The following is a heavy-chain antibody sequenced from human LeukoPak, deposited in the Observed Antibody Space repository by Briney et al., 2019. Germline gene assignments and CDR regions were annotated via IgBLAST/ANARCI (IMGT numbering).Heavy chain of an antibody. D-gene: IGHD6-13*01. Sequence: SETLSLTCTVSGGSISSYYWTWIRQSPGKGLEWIGFFHHSGSTNYNPSFKSRVTISADTSNNHFSLRLTSVTAADTAVYYCAKSIAAAGTGDEFDYWGQGTLVTVSS. CDR2: FHHSGST. J-gene: IGHJ4*02. CDR1: GGSISSYY. V-gene: IGHV4-59*01. CDR3: AKSIAAAGTGDEFDY.